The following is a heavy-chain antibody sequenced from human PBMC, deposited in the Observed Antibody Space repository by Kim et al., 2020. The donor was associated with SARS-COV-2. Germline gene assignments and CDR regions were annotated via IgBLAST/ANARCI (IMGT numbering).Heavy chain of an antibody. CDR1: GGSFSGYY. CDR3: ARGRGYGGNSSPNYYYYYMDV. CDR2: INHSGST. V-gene: IGHV4-34*01. D-gene: IGHD2-21*02. J-gene: IGHJ6*03. Sequence: SETLSLTCAVYGGSFSGYYWSWIRQPPGKGLEWIGEINHSGSTNYNPSLKSRVTISVDTSKNQFSLKLSSVTAADTAVYYCARGRGYGGNSSPNYYYYYMDVWGKGTTVTVSS.